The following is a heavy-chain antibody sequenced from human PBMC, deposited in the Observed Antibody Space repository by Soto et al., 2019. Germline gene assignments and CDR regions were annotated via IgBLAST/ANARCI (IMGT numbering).Heavy chain of an antibody. D-gene: IGHD1-26*01. Sequence: GGSLRLSCAASGFTFSSYGMHWVRQAPGKGLEWVAVIWYDGSNKYYADSVKGRFTISRDNSKNTLYLQMNSLRAEDTAVYYSARDKIPLVGPSAFDYWGQGT. V-gene: IGHV3-33*01. CDR2: IWYDGSNK. J-gene: IGHJ4*02. CDR3: ARDKIPLVGPSAFDY. CDR1: GFTFSSYG.